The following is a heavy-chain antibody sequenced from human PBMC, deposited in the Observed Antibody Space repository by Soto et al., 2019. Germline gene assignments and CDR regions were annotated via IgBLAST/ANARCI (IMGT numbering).Heavy chain of an antibody. V-gene: IGHV1-18*01. CDR3: ARDPYNVLMVNAPNLYGMDV. J-gene: IGHJ6*02. D-gene: IGHD2-8*01. CDR2: ISTYNGDT. Sequence: QVQLVQSGAEVKKPGASVKVSCKASGYTFTTYDISWVRQAPGQGLEGMGRISTYNGDTNYPQSLQGRLTMTTDTSTNTAYMELRSLRSDDTAVYYCARDPYNVLMVNAPNLYGMDVWGQGTTVTVSS. CDR1: GYTFTTYD.